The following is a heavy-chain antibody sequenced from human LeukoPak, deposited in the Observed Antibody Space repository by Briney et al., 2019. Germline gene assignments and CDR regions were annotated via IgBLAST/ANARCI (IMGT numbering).Heavy chain of an antibody. V-gene: IGHV1-18*01. J-gene: IGHJ6*03. Sequence: ASVKVSCKASGYTFTTYGISWVRQAPGQGREWMGWISAYKTNTNYAQRLQGRVTMTIDTSTSTVYMELRSLRSDDTAVYYCARDRRQGSAPGHYYYMDVWGKGTTVTVSS. CDR3: ARDRRQGSAPGHYYYMDV. D-gene: IGHD3-10*01. CDR1: GYTFTTYG. CDR2: ISAYKTNT.